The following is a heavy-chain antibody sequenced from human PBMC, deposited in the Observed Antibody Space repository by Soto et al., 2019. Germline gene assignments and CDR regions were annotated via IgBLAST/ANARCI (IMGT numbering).Heavy chain of an antibody. CDR3: ARGPRKLAAAGRGGSVDY. CDR2: ISSSSSYI. V-gene: IGHV3-21*01. D-gene: IGHD6-13*01. Sequence: EVQLVESGGGLVKPGGSLRLSCAASGFTFSSYSMNWVRQAPGKGLEWVSSISSSSSYIYYADSVKGRFTISRDNAKNSLYLQMNSLRAEDTAVYYCARGPRKLAAAGRGGSVDYWGQGTLVTVSS. CDR1: GFTFSSYS. J-gene: IGHJ4*02.